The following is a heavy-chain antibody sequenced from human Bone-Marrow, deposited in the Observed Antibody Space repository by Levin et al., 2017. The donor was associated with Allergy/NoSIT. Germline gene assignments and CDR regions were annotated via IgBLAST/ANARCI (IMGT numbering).Heavy chain of an antibody. V-gene: IGHV3-11*01. CDR2: ISSSATNI. Sequence: GGSLRLSCAASGFTFSDYYMTWIRQTPGKGLEWVSYISSSATNIYYTDSVKGRFTISRDNAKNSLFSQMNSLRAEDTAVYYCARGADWFDPWSQGTLVTVSS. CDR1: GFTFSDYY. CDR3: ARGADWFDP. J-gene: IGHJ5*02.